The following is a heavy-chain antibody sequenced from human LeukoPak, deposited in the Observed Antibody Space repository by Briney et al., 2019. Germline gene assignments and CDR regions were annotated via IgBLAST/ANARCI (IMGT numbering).Heavy chain of an antibody. CDR3: ARQDIVVVPAASPKYYYYYMDV. V-gene: IGHV3-7*01. CDR2: IKQDGSEK. CDR1: GFTFSSYW. J-gene: IGHJ6*03. Sequence: GGSLRLSCAASGFTFSSYWMSWVRRAPGKGLEWVANIKQDGSEKYYVDSVKGRFTISRDNAKNSLYLQMNSLRAEDTAVYYCARQDIVVVPAASPKYYYYYMDVWGKGTTVTVSS. D-gene: IGHD2-2*01.